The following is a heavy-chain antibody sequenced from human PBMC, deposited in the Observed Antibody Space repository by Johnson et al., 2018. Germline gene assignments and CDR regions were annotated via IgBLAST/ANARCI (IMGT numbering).Heavy chain of an antibody. CDR3: VRGQRGSGPYNFYGMDV. Sequence: VQLVESGGGLVQPGGSLRLSCAASGFSFSDHYMDWVRQAPGKGLEWVGRSRDKANSYTTEYDESVKGKFSISRDDSRNSVYLQMNSLKTEVTAVYYFVRGQRGSGPYNFYGMDVWGQGTTVTVSS. CDR2: SRDKANSYTT. D-gene: IGHD1-26*01. CDR1: GFSFSDHY. V-gene: IGHV3-72*01. J-gene: IGHJ6*02.